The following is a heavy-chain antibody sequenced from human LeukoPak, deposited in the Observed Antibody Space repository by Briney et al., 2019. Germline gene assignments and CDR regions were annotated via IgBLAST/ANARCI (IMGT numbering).Heavy chain of an antibody. D-gene: IGHD1-26*01. CDR2: IYYSGST. J-gene: IGHJ5*02. V-gene: IGHV4-39*07. CDR1: GGSISSSSYY. CDR3: ARDGIMGATT. Sequence: PSETLSLTCTVSGGSISSSSYYWGWIRQPPGKGLEWIGSIYYSGSTYYNPSLKSRVTISVDTSKNQFSLKLTSVTAADTAVYYCARDGIMGATTWGQGTLVTVSS.